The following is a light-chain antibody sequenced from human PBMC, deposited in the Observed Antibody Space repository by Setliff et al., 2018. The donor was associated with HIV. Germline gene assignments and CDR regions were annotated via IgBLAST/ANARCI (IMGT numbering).Light chain of an antibody. Sequence: SALTQAASVSGSPGQSITMSCTGTRSDVGGYNYVSWYQQHPGKAPKLMIYDVSNRPSGVSNRFSGSKSGNTASLTISGLQAEDEADYYCSSYTSTSTLCVFGTGTKVIVL. CDR1: RSDVGGYNY. J-gene: IGLJ1*01. CDR2: DVS. CDR3: SSYTSTSTLCV. V-gene: IGLV2-14*03.